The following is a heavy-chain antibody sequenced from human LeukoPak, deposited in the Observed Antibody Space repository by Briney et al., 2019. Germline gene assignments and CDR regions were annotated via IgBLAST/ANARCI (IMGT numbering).Heavy chain of an antibody. J-gene: IGHJ4*02. Sequence: APVKVSCKASGYTFTSYYMHWVRQAPGQGLEWMGIINPSGGSTSYAQKFQGRVTMTRDTSTSTVYMELSSLRSEDTAVYYCARHGPSNFYDSQNWGQGTLVTVSS. CDR3: ARHGPSNFYDSQN. CDR1: GYTFTSYY. CDR2: INPSGGST. V-gene: IGHV1-46*01. D-gene: IGHD3-22*01.